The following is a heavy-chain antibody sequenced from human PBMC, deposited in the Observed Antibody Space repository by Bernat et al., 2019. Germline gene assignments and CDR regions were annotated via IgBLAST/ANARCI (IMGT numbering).Heavy chain of an antibody. CDR3: ARVGRIQNIYYYYMDV. V-gene: IGHV3-30*01. CDR1: GFTFSSYA. D-gene: IGHD2/OR15-2a*01. J-gene: IGHJ6*03. Sequence: QVQLVESGGGVVQPGRSLRLSCAASGFTFSSYAMHWVRQAPGKGLEWVAVISYDGSNKYYADSVKGRFTISRDNSKNTLYLQMNSLRAEDTAVYYCARVGRIQNIYYYYMDVWGKGTTVTVSS. CDR2: ISYDGSNK.